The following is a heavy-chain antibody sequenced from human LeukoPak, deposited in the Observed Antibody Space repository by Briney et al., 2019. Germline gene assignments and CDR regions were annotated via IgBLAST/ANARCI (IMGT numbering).Heavy chain of an antibody. CDR2: INPNSGGT. CDR3: ARDGPEALWFGELFRRDYYYMDV. J-gene: IGHJ6*03. CDR1: GYTFTDYY. D-gene: IGHD3-10*01. V-gene: IGHV1-2*02. Sequence: GASVKVSCKTSGYTFTDYYMHWVRQAPGQGLEWMGWINPNSGGTNYAQKFQGRVTMTRDTSISTAYMELSRLRSDDTAVYYCARDGPEALWFGELFRRDYYYMDVWGKGTTVTISS.